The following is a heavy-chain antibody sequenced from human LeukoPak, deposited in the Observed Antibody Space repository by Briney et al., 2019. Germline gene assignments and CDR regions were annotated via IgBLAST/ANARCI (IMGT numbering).Heavy chain of an antibody. CDR1: GGSFSGYY. J-gene: IGHJ4*02. D-gene: IGHD6-13*01. Sequence: SETLSLTCAVYGGSFSGYYWSWIRQPPGKGLEWIGKINHSGSTNYNPSLKSRVTISVDTSKNQFSLKLSSVTAADTAVYYCARGGIAAAGLYFDYWGQGTLVTVSS. V-gene: IGHV4-34*01. CDR3: ARGGIAAAGLYFDY. CDR2: INHSGST.